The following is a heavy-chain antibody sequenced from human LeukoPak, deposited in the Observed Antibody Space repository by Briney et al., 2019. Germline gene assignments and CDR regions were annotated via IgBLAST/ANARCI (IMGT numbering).Heavy chain of an antibody. CDR2: IKSKTDGGTT. V-gene: IGHV3-15*01. J-gene: IGHJ5*02. D-gene: IGHD2-15*01. CDR3: TTDRYCSGGSCYL. Sequence: RGSLRLSCAASGFTFSNAWMSWVRQAPGKGLEWVGRIKSKTDGGTTDYAAPVKGRFTISRDDSKNTLYLQMNSLKTEDTAVYYCTTDRYCSGGSCYLWGQGTLVTVSS. CDR1: GFTFSNAW.